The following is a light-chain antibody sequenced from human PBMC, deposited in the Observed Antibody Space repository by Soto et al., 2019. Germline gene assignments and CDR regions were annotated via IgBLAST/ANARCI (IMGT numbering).Light chain of an antibody. J-gene: IGKJ1*01. CDR1: QSVSTS. CDR2: DAS. CDR3: QQYHYYWA. Sequence: DIQMTQSPSTLSASVGDRVTITCRASQSVSTSLAWYQQKAGRAPRLLIYDASNLESGVPSRFSGSGSGTKFTLTISRLQPDDFATYYCQQYHYYWAFGQGTKVDLK. V-gene: IGKV1-5*01.